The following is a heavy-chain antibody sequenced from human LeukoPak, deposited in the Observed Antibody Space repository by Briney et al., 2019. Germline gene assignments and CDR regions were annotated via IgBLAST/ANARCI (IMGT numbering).Heavy chain of an antibody. CDR3: VRAGPVYYYYGMDV. D-gene: IGHD3-10*01. Sequence: PGGSLRLSCAASGFTVSSNYMSWVRQAPGKGLGWVSVIYSGGSSYYADSVKGRFTISRHNSKNTLYLQMNSLRAEDTAVYYCVRAGPVYYYYGMDVWGQGTTVTVSS. CDR1: GFTVSSNY. J-gene: IGHJ6*02. CDR2: IYSGGSS. V-gene: IGHV3-53*04.